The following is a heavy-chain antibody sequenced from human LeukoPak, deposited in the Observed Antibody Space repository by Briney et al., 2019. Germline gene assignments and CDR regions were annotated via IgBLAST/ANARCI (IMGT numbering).Heavy chain of an antibody. D-gene: IGHD3-10*01. J-gene: IGHJ4*02. CDR2: ISAYNGNT. CDR1: GYTFTSYG. V-gene: IGHV1-18*01. Sequence: ASVKVSCKASGYTFTSYGISWVRQAPGQGLEWMGWISAYNGNTNYAQKLQGRVTMTTDTSTSTAYMELRSLRSDGTAVYYCARRPGSGSYYRTLDYWGQGTLVTVSS. CDR3: ARRPGSGSYYRTLDY.